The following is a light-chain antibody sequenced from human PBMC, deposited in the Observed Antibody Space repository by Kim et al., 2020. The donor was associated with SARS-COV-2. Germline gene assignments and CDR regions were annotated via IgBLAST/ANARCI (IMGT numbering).Light chain of an antibody. V-gene: IGKV1-17*01. CDR1: QDIRND. Sequence: SSVWNRVTLTCRASQDIRNDLGWYQQNPGRAPKRLIYGASSLQSGVPSRFRGSGSGTEFTLTISSLQPEDFATYFCLQHNTYPITFGQGTRLEIK. CDR3: LQHNTYPIT. CDR2: GAS. J-gene: IGKJ5*01.